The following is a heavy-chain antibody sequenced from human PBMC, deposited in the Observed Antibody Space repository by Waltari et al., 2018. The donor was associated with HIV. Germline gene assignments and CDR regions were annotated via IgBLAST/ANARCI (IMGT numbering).Heavy chain of an antibody. CDR3: RWTRKLSPNLVTKLTHAHRAQH. CDR1: GFKFDDYA. D-gene: IGHD2-15*01. J-gene: IGHJ1*01. V-gene: IGHV3-9*01. CDR2: ISWNSRSV. Sequence: EVQLVESGGGLVQPGRSLRLSCAASGFKFDDYAIHWVRQAPGKGLEWVSCISWNSRSVAYAASVNGRFSVSRDNAKTSVSLQIHSLRTEDTSPATPRWTRKLSPNLVTKLTHAHRAQH.